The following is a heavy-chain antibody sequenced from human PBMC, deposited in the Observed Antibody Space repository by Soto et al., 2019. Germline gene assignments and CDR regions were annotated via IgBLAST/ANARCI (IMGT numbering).Heavy chain of an antibody. Sequence: QLQLQESGPGLVKPSETLSLTCTVSGGSISSSSYYWGWIRQPPGKGLEWIGSIYYSGSTYYNSSLKSRVTISVDTSKNQFSLNLSSVTAADTAVFYCARLIKKGGIWRGPDYWGQGTLVTVSS. CDR2: IYYSGST. J-gene: IGHJ4*02. CDR1: GGSISSSSYY. V-gene: IGHV4-39*01. CDR3: ARLIKKGGIWRGPDY. D-gene: IGHD2-15*01.